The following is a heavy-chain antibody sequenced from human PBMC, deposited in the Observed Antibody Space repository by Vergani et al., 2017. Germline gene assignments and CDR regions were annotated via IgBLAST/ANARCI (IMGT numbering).Heavy chain of an antibody. J-gene: IGHJ5*02. Sequence: EVQLVESGGGLVKPGGSLRLSCAASGFTFSNAWMSWVRQAPGKGLEWVGRIKSKTDGGTTDYAAPVKGRFTISRDDSKNTLYLQMNSLKTEDTAVYYCTTLDREKYPLGYCSGGSCYSWFDPWGQGTLVTVSS. CDR1: GFTFSNAW. CDR3: TTLDREKYPLGYCSGGSCYSWFDP. D-gene: IGHD2-15*01. V-gene: IGHV3-15*01. CDR2: IKSKTDGGTT.